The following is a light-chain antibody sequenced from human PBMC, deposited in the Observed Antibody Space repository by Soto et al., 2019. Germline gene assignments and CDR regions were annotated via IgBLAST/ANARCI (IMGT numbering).Light chain of an antibody. J-gene: IGKJ5*01. V-gene: IGKV3D-20*02. CDR3: QQRSDWIT. CDR1: QSVSSSY. Sequence: EIVLTQSPGGLSLSPGERATRSCRASQSVSSSYLAWYQQKPGQAPRLLIYDASNRATGIPARFSGSGSGTDFTLTISSLEPEDFAVYYCQQRSDWITFGQGTRLEIK. CDR2: DAS.